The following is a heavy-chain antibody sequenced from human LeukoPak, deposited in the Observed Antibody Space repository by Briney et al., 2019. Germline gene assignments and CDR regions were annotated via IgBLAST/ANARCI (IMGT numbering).Heavy chain of an antibody. CDR2: ISYDGSNK. Sequence: PGRSLRLSCAASGFTFSNYAIHWVRQAPGKGLEWVAVISYDGSNKNHADSVKGRFTISRDNSKNTLYLQMNSLRVEDTAVYYCARPHSGSYYSASQFDYWGQGTLVTVSS. D-gene: IGHD1-26*01. V-gene: IGHV3-30*19. J-gene: IGHJ4*02. CDR1: GFTFSNYA. CDR3: ARPHSGSYYSASQFDY.